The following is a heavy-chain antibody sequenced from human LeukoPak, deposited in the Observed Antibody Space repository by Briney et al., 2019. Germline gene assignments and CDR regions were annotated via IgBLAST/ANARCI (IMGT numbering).Heavy chain of an antibody. Sequence: SQTLSLTCTVSGNSISSGDYYWSWIRQPAGKGLEWIGRIYTSGSTTYNPSLKSRVTISGDTSENQFSLKLSSVTAADTAVYYCARQGFYSVADLVGKWFDPWGQGTLVTVSS. CDR1: GNSISSGDYY. J-gene: IGHJ5*02. CDR3: ARQGFYSVADLVGKWFDP. CDR2: IYTSGST. D-gene: IGHD3-22*01. V-gene: IGHV4-61*02.